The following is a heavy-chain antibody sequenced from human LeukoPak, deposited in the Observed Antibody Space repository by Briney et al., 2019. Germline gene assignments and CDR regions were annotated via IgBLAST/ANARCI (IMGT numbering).Heavy chain of an antibody. CDR2: INQDGTST. CDR1: GFNFDDYA. Sequence: GGSLRLSCATSGFNFDDYAMHWVRQAPGKGLVWVSRINQDGTSTHFADSVKGRFAISRDNAENTLYLQMHSLRVEDTAVYYCTRYTAETGYWSWGQGTLVTVSS. V-gene: IGHV3-74*01. J-gene: IGHJ4*02. D-gene: IGHD3-9*01. CDR3: TRYTAETGYWS.